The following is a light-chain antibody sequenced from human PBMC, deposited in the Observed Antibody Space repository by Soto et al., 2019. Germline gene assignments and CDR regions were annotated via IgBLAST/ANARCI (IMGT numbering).Light chain of an antibody. CDR1: SSDVGSYNY. CDR3: CSYAGSYTYV. J-gene: IGLJ1*01. CDR2: DVS. V-gene: IGLV2-11*01. Sequence: QSALTQPRSVSGSPGQSVTISCTGTSSDVGSYNYVSWYQQHPGQAPKVVIYDVSKRPSGVPDRFSGSKSGNTASLTISGRQAEDEAEYYCCSYAGSYTYVFGTGTKVTVL.